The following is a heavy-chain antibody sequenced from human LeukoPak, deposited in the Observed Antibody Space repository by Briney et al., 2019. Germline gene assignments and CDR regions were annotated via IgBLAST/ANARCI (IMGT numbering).Heavy chain of an antibody. Sequence: PSETLSLTCTVSGGSISSYYWSWIRQPPGKGLEWIGYIYYSGSTNYNPSLKSRVTISVDTSKNQFSLKLSSVTAADTAVYYCARDGIQLWLPGAFDIWGQGTMVTVSS. CDR3: ARDGIQLWLPGAFDI. D-gene: IGHD5-18*01. CDR1: GGSISSYY. V-gene: IGHV4-59*01. CDR2: IYYSGST. J-gene: IGHJ3*02.